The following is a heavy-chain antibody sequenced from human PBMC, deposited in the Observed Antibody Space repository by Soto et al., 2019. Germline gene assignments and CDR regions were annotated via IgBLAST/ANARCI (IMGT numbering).Heavy chain of an antibody. D-gene: IGHD3-10*01. Sequence: EVQLVESGGGLVQPGGSLRLSCAASGFTFSNYWMSWVRQAPGKGLEWVANIKQDGSERNYVDSVKGRFTISRDNAKNSLYQQLNSRRAEDTAVYYCARAGSENDYRGQGALDTVSS. V-gene: IGHV3-7*05. CDR2: IKQDGSER. CDR3: ARAGSENDY. CDR1: GFTFSNYW. J-gene: IGHJ4*02.